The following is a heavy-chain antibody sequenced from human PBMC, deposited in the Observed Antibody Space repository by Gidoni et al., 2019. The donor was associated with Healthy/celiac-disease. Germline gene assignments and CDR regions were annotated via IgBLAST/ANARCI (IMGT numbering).Heavy chain of an antibody. Sequence: QVPLVESGGGVVQPGRSLRLSCAASGFTFSSYGMHWVRQAPGKGLDWVAVIWYDGSNKYYADSVKGRFTISRDNSKNTLYLQMNSLRAEDTAVYYCARTNDGGNSFDAFDIWGQGTMVTVSS. CDR3: ARTNDGGNSFDAFDI. J-gene: IGHJ3*02. D-gene: IGHD2-21*02. V-gene: IGHV3-33*01. CDR1: GFTFSSYG. CDR2: IWYDGSNK.